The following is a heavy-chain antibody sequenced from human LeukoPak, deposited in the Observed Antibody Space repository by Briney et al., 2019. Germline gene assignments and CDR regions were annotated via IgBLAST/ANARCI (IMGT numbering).Heavy chain of an antibody. V-gene: IGHV3-30*02. CDR3: AKDISMVRGAVFDI. CDR2: IWYDGGDK. D-gene: IGHD3-10*01. CDR1: GFTFSNAW. J-gene: IGHJ3*02. Sequence: PGGSLRLSCAASGFTFSNAWMRWVRQAPGKGLEWVTFIWYDGGDKYYADSVKGRFTISRDNAKNSLYLQMNSLRAEDTALYYCAKDISMVRGAVFDIWGQGTMVTVSS.